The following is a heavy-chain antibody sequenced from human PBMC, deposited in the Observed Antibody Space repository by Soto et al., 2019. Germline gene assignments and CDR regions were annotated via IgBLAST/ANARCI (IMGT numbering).Heavy chain of an antibody. Sequence: ASVKVSCKVSGYTLSELSMHWGRQAPGKGLEWMGGFDPEDGETIYAQKFQGRVTMTEDTSTDTAYMELSSLRAEDTAVYYCATIQELRYGMDVWGQGTTVTVSS. CDR1: GYTLSELS. V-gene: IGHV1-24*01. CDR2: FDPEDGET. J-gene: IGHJ6*02. D-gene: IGHD6-13*01. CDR3: ATIQELRYGMDV.